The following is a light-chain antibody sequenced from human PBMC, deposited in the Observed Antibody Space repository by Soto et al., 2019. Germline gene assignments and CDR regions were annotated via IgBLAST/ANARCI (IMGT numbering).Light chain of an antibody. J-gene: IGKJ1*01. V-gene: IGKV3-20*01. Sequence: EIVLTQSPGTLSLSPGERATLSCRASQSLVSNHLAWYQQKPGQAPRLLIYGASSRATGIPDRFSGSGSGTDFTLSISRVETEDFAVYYCQQYEIAPKTFGQGTKVDIK. CDR2: GAS. CDR1: QSLVSNH. CDR3: QQYEIAPKT.